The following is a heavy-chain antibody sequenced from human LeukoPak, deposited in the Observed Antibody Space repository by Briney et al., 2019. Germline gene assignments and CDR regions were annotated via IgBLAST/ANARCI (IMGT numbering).Heavy chain of an antibody. D-gene: IGHD4/OR15-4a*01. J-gene: IGHJ6*02. CDR3: ARDFPLTKKRTPYGMDV. CDR2: INTNTGNP. CDR1: GFTFTSYA. V-gene: IGHV7-4-1*02. Sequence: GGSLRLSCAASGFTFTSYAMNWVRQAPGQGLEWMGWINTNTGNPTYAQGFTGRFVFSLDTSVSTAYLQISSLKAEDTAVYYCARDFPLTKKRTPYGMDVWGQGTTVTVSS.